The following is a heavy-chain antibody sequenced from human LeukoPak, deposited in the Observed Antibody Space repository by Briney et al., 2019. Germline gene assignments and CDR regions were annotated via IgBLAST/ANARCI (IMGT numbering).Heavy chain of an antibody. Sequence: GVLRLSFAASGFTFSIYSMNWVRQAPGKGLEWVSSISSSSSYIYYADSVKGRFTISRDNAKNSLYLQMNSLRAEDTALYYCAKVERYCSGGSCYRFFDYWGQGTLVTVSS. CDR2: ISSSSSYI. CDR1: GFTFSIYS. J-gene: IGHJ4*02. CDR3: AKVERYCSGGSCYRFFDY. V-gene: IGHV3-21*04. D-gene: IGHD2-15*01.